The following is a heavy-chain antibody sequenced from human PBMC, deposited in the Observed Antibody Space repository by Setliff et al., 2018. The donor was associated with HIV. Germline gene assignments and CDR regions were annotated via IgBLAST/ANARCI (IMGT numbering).Heavy chain of an antibody. V-gene: IGHV4-34*01. J-gene: IGHJ4*02. CDR2: INHSGST. CDR3: ARGTGGYGSGSYANYYFDY. D-gene: IGHD3-10*01. Sequence: SETLSLTCAVYGGSFSGYYWSWIRQPPGKGLEWIGEINHSGSTNYNPSLKSRVTISVDTSKNQFSLKLSSVTAADTAVYYCARGTGGYGSGSYANYYFDYWGQGTLVTVS. CDR1: GGSFSGYY.